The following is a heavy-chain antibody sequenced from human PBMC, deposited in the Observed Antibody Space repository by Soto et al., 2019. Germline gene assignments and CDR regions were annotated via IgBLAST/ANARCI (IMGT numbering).Heavy chain of an antibody. V-gene: IGHV5-51*01. CDR1: GYSFTSCW. Sequence: GESLKISCKGSGYSFTSCWIGWVRQMPGKGLEWMGIIYPGDSDTRYSPSFQGQVTISADKSISTAYLQWSSLKASDTAMYYCARQVPPGSGYYILEYYFDDCGQGPLVNGAS. J-gene: IGHJ4*02. CDR3: ARQVPPGSGYYILEYYFDD. CDR2: IYPGDSDT. D-gene: IGHD3-22*01.